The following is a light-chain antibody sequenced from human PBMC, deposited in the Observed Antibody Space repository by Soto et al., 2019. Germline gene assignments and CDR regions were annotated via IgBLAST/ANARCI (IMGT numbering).Light chain of an antibody. CDR2: TNN. J-gene: IGLJ2*01. V-gene: IGLV1-44*01. CDR3: AAWDDSLNGVV. Sequence: QSVLTQPPSASGTPGQRVTISCSVSSSNIGTYSVNWYQQLPGAAPKLLIYTNNQRPSGVPDRFSGSKSGTSASLAISGLQSGDEANYYCAAWDDSLNGVVFGGGTKVTVL. CDR1: SSNIGTYS.